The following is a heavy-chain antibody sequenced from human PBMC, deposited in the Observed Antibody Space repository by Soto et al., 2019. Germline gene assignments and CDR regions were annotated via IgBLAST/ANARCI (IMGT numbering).Heavy chain of an antibody. CDR1: GFTFSSYS. J-gene: IGHJ3*02. V-gene: IGHV3-48*02. CDR2: ISSSSSTI. CDR3: ARDTVTTMTDAFDI. D-gene: IGHD4-17*01. Sequence: GGSLRLSCVASGFTFSSYSMNWVRQAPGKGLEWVSYISSSSSTIYYADSVKGRFTISRDNAKNSLYLQMNSLRDEDTAVYYCARDTVTTMTDAFDIWGQGTMVTVSS.